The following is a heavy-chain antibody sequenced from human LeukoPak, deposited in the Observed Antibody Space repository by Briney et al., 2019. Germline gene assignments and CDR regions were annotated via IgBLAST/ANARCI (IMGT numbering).Heavy chain of an antibody. D-gene: IGHD3-10*01. J-gene: IGHJ4*02. CDR3: ARGALLWFGERMEYYFDY. CDR1: GGSITNYY. Sequence: PSETLSLTCTVSGGSITNYYWSWIRQPPGKGLEWIGFIYYSGNTNYNPSLKSRVTLSVDTSKNQFSLKLSSMTAADTAVYYCARGALLWFGERMEYYFDYWGQGTLVTVSS. V-gene: IGHV4-59*01. CDR2: IYYSGNT.